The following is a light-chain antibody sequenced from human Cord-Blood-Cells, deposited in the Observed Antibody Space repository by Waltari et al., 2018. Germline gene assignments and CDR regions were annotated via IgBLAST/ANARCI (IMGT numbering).Light chain of an antibody. CDR3: QQRSNWPPRWT. J-gene: IGKJ1*01. CDR2: DAS. V-gene: IGKV3-11*01. Sequence: EIVLTQSQATLSLSPGERATLSCRASQSVSSYSAWYQQKPGQAPRLLIYDASNRATGIPARFSGSGSGTDFTLTISSLEPEDFAVYYCQQRSNWPPRWTFGQGTKVEIK. CDR1: QSVSSY.